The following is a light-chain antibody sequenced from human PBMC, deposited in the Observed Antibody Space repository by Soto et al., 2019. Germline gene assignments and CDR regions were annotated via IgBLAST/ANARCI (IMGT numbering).Light chain of an antibody. V-gene: IGKV1-39*01. CDR3: QQSYSTPWT. J-gene: IGKJ1*01. Sequence: DIQMTQSPSSLSTSVGDRVTITCRASQSISYYLNWYQQKPGRAPRLLIYTTSSLQRGVRSKFSGSASGTDFTLTISRLQPEDFSTYYCQQSYSTPWTFGQGTQVQSK. CDR1: QSISYY. CDR2: TTS.